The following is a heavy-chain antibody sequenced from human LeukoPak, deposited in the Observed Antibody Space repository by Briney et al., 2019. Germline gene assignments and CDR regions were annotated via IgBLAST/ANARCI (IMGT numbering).Heavy chain of an antibody. D-gene: IGHD3-22*01. CDR3: AKDSSGYYLFKLGY. CDR1: GFTFSSYW. J-gene: IGHJ4*02. Sequence: GGSLRLSCAASGFTFSSYWMSWVRQAPGKGLEWVANIKQDGSEKYYVDSVKGRFTISRDNAKNSLYLQMNSLRAEDTALYYCAKDSSGYYLFKLGYWGQGTLVTVSS. V-gene: IGHV3-7*03. CDR2: IKQDGSEK.